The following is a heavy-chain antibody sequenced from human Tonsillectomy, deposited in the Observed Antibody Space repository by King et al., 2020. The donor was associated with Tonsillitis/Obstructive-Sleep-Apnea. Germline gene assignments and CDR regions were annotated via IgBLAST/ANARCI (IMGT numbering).Heavy chain of an antibody. D-gene: IGHD3-3*01. CDR3: ARGNYYFWSCYYEYIDG. CDR1: GYTFSNYG. J-gene: IGHJ6*03. V-gene: IGHV1-18*01. Sequence: QLVQSGAEVKKPGASVKVSCKASGYTFSNYGISWVRQAPGQGLEWMGWISSYNGNTNYAQKVQGRVTMTTDTSTRTAYMELRSLRTDDTAVYYCARGNYYFWSCYYEYIDGWGKGTTVTVSS. CDR2: ISSYNGNT.